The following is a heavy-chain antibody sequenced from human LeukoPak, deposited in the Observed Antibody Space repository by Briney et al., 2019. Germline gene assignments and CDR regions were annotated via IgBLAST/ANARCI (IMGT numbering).Heavy chain of an antibody. CDR2: IIPILGIA. D-gene: IGHD3-22*01. J-gene: IGHJ4*02. CDR3: AREDYYDSSGYDNPFGY. V-gene: IGHV1-69*04. Sequence: ASVKVSCKASGGTLSSYAISWVRQAPGQGLEWMGRIIPILGIANYAQKFQGRVTITADKSTSTAYMELSSLRSEDTAVYYCAREDYYDSSGYDNPFGYWGQGTLVTVSS. CDR1: GGTLSSYA.